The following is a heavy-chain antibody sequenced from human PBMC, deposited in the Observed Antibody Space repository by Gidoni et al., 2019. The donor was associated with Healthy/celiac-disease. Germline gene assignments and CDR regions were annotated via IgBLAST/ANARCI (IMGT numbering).Heavy chain of an antibody. J-gene: IGHJ4*02. CDR2: ISYDGRNK. V-gene: IGHV3-30*18. Sequence: VQLVESGGGVVQPGRSLRLSSAASGFTFSSYGMHWVRQAPGKGLEWVAVISYDGRNKYYADSVKGRFTISRDNSKNTLYLQMNSLRAEDTAVYYCAKGGVLLWFGEFDYWGQGTLVTVSS. CDR3: AKGGVLLWFGEFDY. CDR1: GFTFSSYG. D-gene: IGHD3-10*01.